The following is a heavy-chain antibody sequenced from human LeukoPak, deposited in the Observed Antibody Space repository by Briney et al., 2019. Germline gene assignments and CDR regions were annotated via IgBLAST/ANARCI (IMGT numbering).Heavy chain of an antibody. D-gene: IGHD2-2*01. Sequence: SETLSLTCTVSGGSVSGCYWNWFRQPPGKGLEWIGDISYSGSANYNPSLESRVTISVDTSKSHFSLRLTSVTAADTALYYCARFTITWRTFDPWGQGTLVTVSS. CDR2: ISYSGSA. CDR1: GGSVSGCY. V-gene: IGHV4-59*02. J-gene: IGHJ5*02. CDR3: ARFTITWRTFDP.